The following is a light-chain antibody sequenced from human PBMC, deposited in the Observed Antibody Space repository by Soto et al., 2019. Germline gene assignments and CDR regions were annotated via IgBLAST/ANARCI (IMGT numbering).Light chain of an antibody. CDR3: QSYDSSLSGWV. V-gene: IGLV1-40*01. CDR2: GNN. CDR1: SSNIGAGYD. J-gene: IGLJ3*02. Sequence: QSVLTQPPSVSGATGQRVTISCTGSSSNIGAGYDVHWYQQLPETAPKLLIYGNNNRPSGVPDRFSGSKSGTSASLAITGLQAEDEADYYCQSYDSSLSGWVFGGGTKVTVL.